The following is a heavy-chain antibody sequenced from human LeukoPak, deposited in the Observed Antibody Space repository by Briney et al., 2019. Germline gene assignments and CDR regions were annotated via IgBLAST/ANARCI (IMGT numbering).Heavy chain of an antibody. J-gene: IGHJ4*02. CDR1: GGTFSSYA. D-gene: IGHD3-22*01. CDR3: ARDERGGGVDSSGYSNY. Sequence: SVKVSCKASGGTFSSYAISWVRQAPGQGLEWMGRIIPIFGTANYAQKFQGRVTITTDESTSTAYMELSSLRSEDTAVYYCARDERGGGVDSSGYSNYWGQGALVTVSS. CDR2: IIPIFGTA. V-gene: IGHV1-69*05.